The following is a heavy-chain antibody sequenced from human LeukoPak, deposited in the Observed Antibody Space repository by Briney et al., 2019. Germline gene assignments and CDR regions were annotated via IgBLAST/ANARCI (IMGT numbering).Heavy chain of an antibody. J-gene: IGHJ4*02. D-gene: IGHD2-15*01. CDR3: AKDIGVGYCNGCLFDY. CDR1: GFTFDDYA. V-gene: IGHV3-43D*03. CDR2: ISWDGGST. Sequence: GGSLRLSCAASGFTFDDYAMHWVRQAPGKGLEWVSLISWDGGSTYYADSVKGRFTISRDNSKNSLYLQMNSLRAEDTALYYCAKDIGVGYCNGCLFDYWGQGTLVTVSS.